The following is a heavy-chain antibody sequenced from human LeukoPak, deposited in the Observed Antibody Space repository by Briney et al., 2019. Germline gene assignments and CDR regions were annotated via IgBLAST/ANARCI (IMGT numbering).Heavy chain of an antibody. CDR2: ISGSGGST. V-gene: IGHV3-23*01. CDR3: AKGGLGSSWYLRYYMDV. Sequence: GGSLRLSCAASGFTFSSYAMSWVRQAPGEGLEWVSAISGSGGSTYYADSVKGRFTISRDNSKNTLYLQMNSLRAEDTAVYYCAKGGLGSSWYLRYYMDVWGKGTTVTVSS. J-gene: IGHJ6*03. D-gene: IGHD6-13*01. CDR1: GFTFSSYA.